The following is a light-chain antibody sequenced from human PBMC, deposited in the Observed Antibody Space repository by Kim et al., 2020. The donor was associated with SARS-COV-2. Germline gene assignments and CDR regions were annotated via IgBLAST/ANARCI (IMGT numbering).Light chain of an antibody. CDR2: GAS. Sequence: VLTQSPGTLSLSPGDRATLSCRSSQSVSSSYVAWYQQKRGQAPRLLVYGASIRSTGIPDRFSGSGSGTDFTLTIGRLEPEDFAVYYCQQYSSSPRTFGEGTKVDIK. CDR3: QQYSSSPRT. J-gene: IGKJ4*01. V-gene: IGKV3-20*01. CDR1: QSVSSSY.